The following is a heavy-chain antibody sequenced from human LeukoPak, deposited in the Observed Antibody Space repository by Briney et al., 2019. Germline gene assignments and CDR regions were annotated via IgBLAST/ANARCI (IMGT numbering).Heavy chain of an antibody. V-gene: IGHV3-7*01. CDR1: GFTFSSYS. CDR2: IKQDGSEK. CDR3: ARDFYHDSSGLSLY. Sequence: GGSLRLSCAASGFTFSSYSMNWVRQAPGKGLEWVANIKQDGSEKYYVDSVKGRFTISRDNARNSLYLQMNSLRAEDTAVYYCARDFYHDSSGLSLYWGQGTLVTVSS. D-gene: IGHD3-22*01. J-gene: IGHJ4*02.